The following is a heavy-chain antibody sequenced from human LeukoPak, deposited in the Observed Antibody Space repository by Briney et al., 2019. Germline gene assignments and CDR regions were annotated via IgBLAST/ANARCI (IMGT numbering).Heavy chain of an antibody. D-gene: IGHD2-2*01. J-gene: IGHJ4*02. CDR3: ASRSITSPLFDY. CDR1: GGSISSSSYY. V-gene: IGHV4-39*01. CDR2: IYYSGST. Sequence: SETLSLTCTVSGGSISSSSYYWGWIRQPPGKGLEWIGSIYYSGSTYYNPSLKSRVTISVDTSKNQFSLKLSSVTAADTAVYYCASRSITSPLFDYWGQGTLVTVSS.